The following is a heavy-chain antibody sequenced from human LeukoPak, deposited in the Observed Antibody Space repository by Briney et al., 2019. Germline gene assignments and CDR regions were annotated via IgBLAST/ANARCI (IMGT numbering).Heavy chain of an antibody. J-gene: IGHJ3*02. D-gene: IGHD1-26*01. V-gene: IGHV4-59*12. CDR3: ARVSGNVAFDI. Sequence: SETLSLTCTVSGGSISSYYWSWIRQPPGKGLEWIGYIYYSGSTNYNPSLKSRVTISVDTSKNQFSLKLTFVTAADTAVYYCARVSGNVAFDIWGQGTMVTVSS. CDR2: IYYSGST. CDR1: GGSISSYY.